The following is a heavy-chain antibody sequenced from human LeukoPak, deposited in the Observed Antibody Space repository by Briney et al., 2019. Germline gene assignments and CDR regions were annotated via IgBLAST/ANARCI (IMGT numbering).Heavy chain of an antibody. Sequence: ASVKVSCKASGYSFTGYFMQWVRQAPGQGLEWMGWVNPNSGDTNYAQKFQGRVTMTRDTSISTAYMELSRLRSDDAAVYYCARRFYYAMDVWGQGTTVTVSS. D-gene: IGHD3-16*01. CDR1: GYSFTGYF. V-gene: IGHV1-2*02. CDR3: ARRFYYAMDV. CDR2: VNPNSGDT. J-gene: IGHJ6*02.